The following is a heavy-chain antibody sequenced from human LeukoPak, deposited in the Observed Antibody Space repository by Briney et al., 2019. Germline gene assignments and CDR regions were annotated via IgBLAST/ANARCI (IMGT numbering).Heavy chain of an antibody. D-gene: IGHD5-18*01. CDR1: GFTFSSHG. CDR2: ISSSSSFI. CDR3: ARDRSRGLLDAFDI. V-gene: IGHV3-21*01. J-gene: IGHJ3*02. Sequence: GGSLRLSCAASGFTFSSHGMNWVRQAPGKGLEWVSSISSSSSFIYYADSVKGRFTISRDNAKNSLYLQMNSLRAEDTAVYYCARDRSRGLLDAFDIWGQGTMVTVSS.